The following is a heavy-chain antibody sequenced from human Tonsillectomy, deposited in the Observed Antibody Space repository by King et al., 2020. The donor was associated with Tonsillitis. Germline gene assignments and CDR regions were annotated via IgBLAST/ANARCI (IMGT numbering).Heavy chain of an antibody. CDR2: ISWNSGSI. D-gene: IGHD2-2*01. Sequence: VQLVESGGGLVQPGRSLRLSCAASGFTFDDYAMHWVRQAPGKGLEWVSGISWNSGSIGYADSVKGRFTISRDNAKNSLYLQMNSLRAEDTALYYCAKDMVVGSSTSARMDVWGQGSTVTVSS. V-gene: IGHV3-9*01. CDR3: AKDMVVGSSTSARMDV. J-gene: IGHJ6*02. CDR1: GFTFDDYA.